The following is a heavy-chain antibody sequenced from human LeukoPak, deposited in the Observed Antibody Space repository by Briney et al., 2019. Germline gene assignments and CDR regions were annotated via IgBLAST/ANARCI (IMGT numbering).Heavy chain of an antibody. V-gene: IGHV4-38-2*02. Sequence: PSETLSLTCTVSGYSISNGYYWGWIRRPPGKGLEWVGSISHRGSTYYNPSLKSRVTISVGTANNHFSLRLRSATAADTAVYYCAITHFDILTGYHKYMDVWGKGTSVTISS. CDR2: ISHRGST. D-gene: IGHD3-9*01. J-gene: IGHJ6*03. CDR1: GYSISNGYY. CDR3: AITHFDILTGYHKYMDV.